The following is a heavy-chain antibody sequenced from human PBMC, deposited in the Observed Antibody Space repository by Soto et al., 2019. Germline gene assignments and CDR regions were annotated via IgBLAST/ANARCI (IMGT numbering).Heavy chain of an antibody. CDR2: ISAYNGNT. CDR1: GYSFTTYG. J-gene: IGHJ6*02. Sequence: QVQLVQSGGEVKKPGASVKVSCKTSGYSFTTYGISWVRQAPGQGLEWMGWISAYNGNTNYAQKLQDRVTMTTDTSTSTAFMVLRSLRSDDTAVYYCAREGPVPYYYYGMDVWGQGSTVTVSS. CDR3: AREGPVPYYYYGMDV. V-gene: IGHV1-18*01.